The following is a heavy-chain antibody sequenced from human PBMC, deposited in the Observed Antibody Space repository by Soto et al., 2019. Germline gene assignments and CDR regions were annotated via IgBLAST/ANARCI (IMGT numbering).Heavy chain of an antibody. CDR3: AAGLPGCDYFTYDY. CDR1: GFDFSNFA. J-gene: IGHJ4*02. Sequence: QVQLVESGGGVVQPGRSLRLSCAASGFDFSNFAMHWVRQAPGKGLDWVAVMSCNGGKIYYADSVKGRFTISRDKSENTMYLQVDSLSLDDTAVYYCAAGLPGCDYFTYDYWGQGTLVTVSS. D-gene: IGHD3-9*01. CDR2: MSCNGGKI. V-gene: IGHV3-30-3*01.